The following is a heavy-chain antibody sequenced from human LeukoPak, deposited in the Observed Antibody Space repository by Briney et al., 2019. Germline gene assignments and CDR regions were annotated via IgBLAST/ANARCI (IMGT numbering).Heavy chain of an antibody. V-gene: IGHV3-23*01. CDR2: ISASGAST. J-gene: IGHJ4*02. Sequence: PGGSLRLSCAASGLTFSSCAMSWVRQAPGKGPEWVSVISASGASTYYADSVRGRFTISRDNSKNTLYLQMSSLRAEDTAVYYCAKRASAWYYFDYWGQGTLVTVSS. CDR1: GLTFSSCA. D-gene: IGHD6-19*01. CDR3: AKRASAWYYFDY.